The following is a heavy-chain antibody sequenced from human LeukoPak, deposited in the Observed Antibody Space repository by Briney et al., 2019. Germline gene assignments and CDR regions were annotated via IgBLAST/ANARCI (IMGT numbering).Heavy chain of an antibody. CDR2: IWYDGSNK. CDR3: ARGVMYYDSSGYLFDY. CDR1: GFTFSSYG. D-gene: IGHD3-22*01. V-gene: IGHV3-33*01. Sequence: PGGSLRLSCAASGFTFSSYGMHWVRQAPGKGLEWVAIIWYDGSNKYYADPVKGRFTISRDNSKNTLYLQMNSLRAEDTAVYYCARGVMYYDSSGYLFDYWGQGILVTVSS. J-gene: IGHJ4*02.